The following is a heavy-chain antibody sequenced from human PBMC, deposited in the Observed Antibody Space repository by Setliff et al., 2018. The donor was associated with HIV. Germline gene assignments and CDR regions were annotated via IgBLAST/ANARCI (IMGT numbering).Heavy chain of an antibody. CDR1: GGSFSGYY. Sequence: SETLSLTCAVYGGSFSGYYWSWIRQPPGKGLEWIGEINHSGSTNYNPSLKSRFTVSRDNAQNSVYLQMDSLRAEDTAFYYCARDPYWLEGYFDYWGPGTLVTVSS. CDR2: INHSGST. D-gene: IGHD2-21*01. V-gene: IGHV4-34*01. J-gene: IGHJ4*02. CDR3: ARDPYWLEGYFDY.